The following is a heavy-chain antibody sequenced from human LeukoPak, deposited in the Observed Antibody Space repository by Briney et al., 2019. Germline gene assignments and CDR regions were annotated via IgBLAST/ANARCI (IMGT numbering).Heavy chain of an antibody. CDR1: GFTFSSYA. CDR3: AKDLEEIWVTWYFDL. V-gene: IGHV3-23*01. D-gene: IGHD2-21*02. CDR2: ISGSGGST. J-gene: IGHJ2*01. Sequence: PGGSLRLSCAASGFTFSSYAMSWVRQAPGKGLEWVSAISGSGGSTYYADSVKGRFTISRDNSKNTLYLQMNSRRAEDTAVYYCAKDLEEIWVTWYFDLWGRGTLVTVSS.